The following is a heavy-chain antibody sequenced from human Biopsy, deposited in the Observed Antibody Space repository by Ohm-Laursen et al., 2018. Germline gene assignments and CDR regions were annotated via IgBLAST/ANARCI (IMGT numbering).Heavy chain of an antibody. CDR1: GGSISSDY. CDR2: ISDRGTT. D-gene: IGHD2/OR15-2a*01. CDR3: ARATNSTGWPYYYFYGMDV. V-gene: IGHV4-59*07. Sequence: SDTLSLTCSVSGGSISSDYWSWIRQSPRKGLEWIGHISDRGTTNSNPSLRGRITISVDTSKNQFSLRLNSVTAADTAVYYCARATNSTGWPYYYFYGMDVWGQGTTVTVSS. J-gene: IGHJ6*02.